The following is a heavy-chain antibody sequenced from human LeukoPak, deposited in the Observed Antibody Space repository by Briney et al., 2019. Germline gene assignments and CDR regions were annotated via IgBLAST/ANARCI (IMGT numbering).Heavy chain of an antibody. J-gene: IGHJ4*02. Sequence: SETLSLTCTVSGGSISSYYWSWIRQPAGKGLEWIGRIYTSGSTNYNPSLKSRVTISVDTSKNQFSLKLSSVTAADTAVYYCAREMATIPLLDYWGQGTLVTVSS. CDR1: GGSISSYY. D-gene: IGHD5-24*01. CDR3: AREMATIPLLDY. CDR2: IYTSGST. V-gene: IGHV4-4*07.